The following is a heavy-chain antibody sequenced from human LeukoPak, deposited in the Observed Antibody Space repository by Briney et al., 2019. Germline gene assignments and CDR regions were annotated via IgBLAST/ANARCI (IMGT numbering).Heavy chain of an antibody. Sequence: SVKVSCKASGGTFSSYAISWVRQAPGQGLEWMGGIIPIFGTANYAQKFQGRVTMTRDTSTSTVYMELSSLRSEDTAVYYCARADIYYFDNWGQGTLVTASS. CDR2: IIPIFGTA. J-gene: IGHJ4*02. CDR3: ARADIYYFDN. D-gene: IGHD3-3*02. V-gene: IGHV1-69*05. CDR1: GGTFSSYA.